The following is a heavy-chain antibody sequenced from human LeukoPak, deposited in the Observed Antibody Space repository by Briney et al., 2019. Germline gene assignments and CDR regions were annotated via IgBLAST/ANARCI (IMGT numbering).Heavy chain of an antibody. D-gene: IGHD4-17*01. CDR2: ISDDGRNK. CDR1: GFSFIRYC. V-gene: IGHV3-30*18. Sequence: GGSLRLPCAASGFSFIRYCMHWVRQAPGKGLEGGGVISDDGRNKKYADSVKGRFTISRDNSKDTLYLQMNSLRDEDTAVYYCAKRPSDYGDYATYFDYWGQGTLVTVSS. J-gene: IGHJ4*02. CDR3: AKRPSDYGDYATYFDY.